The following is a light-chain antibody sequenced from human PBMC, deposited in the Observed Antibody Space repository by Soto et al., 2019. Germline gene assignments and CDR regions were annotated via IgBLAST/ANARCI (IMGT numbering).Light chain of an antibody. CDR2: GAS. V-gene: IGKV3-20*01. Sequence: EIVLTQSPGTLSLSPGERVTLSCWASQSVSSKSLAWYQQKPGQAPRLLIYGASSRATGIPDRFSGSGSGTDFTLTISRLEPEDFAVYSCHQYGSSPWTFGQGTKLEIK. J-gene: IGKJ1*01. CDR3: HQYGSSPWT. CDR1: QSVSSKS.